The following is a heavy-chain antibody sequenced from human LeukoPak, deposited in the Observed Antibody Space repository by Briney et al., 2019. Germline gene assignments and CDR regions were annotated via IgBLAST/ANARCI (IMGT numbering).Heavy chain of an antibody. D-gene: IGHD1-26*01. J-gene: IGHJ4*02. CDR3: AGGAHRYSGSYYDY. Sequence: SVKVSCKASGGTFSSYAISWVRQAPGQGLEWMGGIIPIFGTANYAQKFQGRVTITADKSTSTAYMELSSLRSEDTAVYYCAGGAHRYSGSYYDYWGQGTLVTVSS. CDR1: GGTFSSYA. CDR2: IIPIFGTA. V-gene: IGHV1-69*06.